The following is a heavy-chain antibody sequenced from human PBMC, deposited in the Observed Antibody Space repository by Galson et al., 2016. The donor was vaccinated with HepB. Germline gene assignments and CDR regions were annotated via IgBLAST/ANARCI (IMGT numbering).Heavy chain of an antibody. J-gene: IGHJ4*02. Sequence: SLRLSCAASGFTFSSYWMSWVRQAPGKGLDWVANIKQDGSEKYYVDSVKGRFTISRDNAKNSLYLRMNSLRAEDRAVYYCARDEVYSSGSDYRDYWGQGALVTVSS. CDR3: ARDEVYSSGSDYRDY. CDR1: GFTFSSYW. CDR2: IKQDGSEK. D-gene: IGHD6-19*01. V-gene: IGHV3-7*01.